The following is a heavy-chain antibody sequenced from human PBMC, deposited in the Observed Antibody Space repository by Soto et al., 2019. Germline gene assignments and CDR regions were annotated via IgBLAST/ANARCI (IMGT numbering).Heavy chain of an antibody. CDR2: IKSKLDGGAA. Sequence: PGGSLRLSCSTSGFTFKNVWMTWVRQAPGKGLEWVGRIKSKLDGGAADYATPVKGRFTISRDDSENTLYLQMDNLKTEDNAVYYCTRLGSYSGSGGYYQYGHWGQGSLVTVSS. V-gene: IGHV3-15*01. CDR3: TRLGSYSGSGGYYQYGH. D-gene: IGHD3-22*01. J-gene: IGHJ4*02. CDR1: GFTFKNVW.